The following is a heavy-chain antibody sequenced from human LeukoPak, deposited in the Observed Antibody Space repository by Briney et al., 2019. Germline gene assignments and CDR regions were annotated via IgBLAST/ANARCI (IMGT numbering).Heavy chain of an antibody. CDR3: ARGWGYGDYYYYYMDV. Sequence: ASVKVSCKASGYPFNNYDINWVRQATGQGLEWMGWMNPHSGKTGYAQNFQGRVTMTRDTSISTAYMELSSLRSEDTAVYYCARGWGYGDYYYYYMDVWGKGTTVTVSS. V-gene: IGHV1-8*01. CDR1: GYPFNNYD. J-gene: IGHJ6*03. CDR2: MNPHSGKT. D-gene: IGHD4-17*01.